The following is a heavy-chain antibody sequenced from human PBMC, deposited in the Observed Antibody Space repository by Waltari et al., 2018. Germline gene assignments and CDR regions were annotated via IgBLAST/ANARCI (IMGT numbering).Heavy chain of an antibody. V-gene: IGHV3-48*03. CDR1: GVTLRSYE. J-gene: IGHJ5*02. Sequence: EVQLVESGGGLVQPGGSLRLSCAASGVTLRSYELNWVRQAPGKGLEWVSHISSSGGTIYYADSVKGRFTISRDNAKTSLYLQMNSLRAEDTAVYYCAKFSGYPGWFDPWGQGTLVTVSS. D-gene: IGHD5-18*01. CDR2: ISSSGGTI. CDR3: AKFSGYPGWFDP.